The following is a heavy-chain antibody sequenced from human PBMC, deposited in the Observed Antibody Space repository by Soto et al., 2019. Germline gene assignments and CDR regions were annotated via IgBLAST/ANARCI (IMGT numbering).Heavy chain of an antibody. Sequence: QVQLQESGPGLVKPSQTLSLTCTVSGGSISSGGYYCSWIRQHPGKGLEWIGYIHYTGSTYYNPSRKSRVTIAVDTSKNQFSLKLSSVTAADTAVYYCARGLSGAGGVWGQGTTVTVSS. D-gene: IGHD3-16*01. J-gene: IGHJ6*02. CDR1: GGSISSGGYY. CDR2: IHYTGST. V-gene: IGHV4-31*03. CDR3: ARGLSGAGGV.